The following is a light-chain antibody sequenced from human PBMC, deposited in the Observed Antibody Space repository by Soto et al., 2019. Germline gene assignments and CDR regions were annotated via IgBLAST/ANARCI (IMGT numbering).Light chain of an antibody. CDR1: SSDVGVYNY. CDR2: EVS. V-gene: IGLV2-14*01. CDR3: SSFTNTITRYA. Sequence: QSALTQPASVSGSPGQSITISCTGTSSDVGVYNYVSWFQHHPGKAPKLIIYEVSYRPSGVSARFSGSKSGDTASLTISGLHAEDEADYYCSSFTNTITRYAFGTGTKLTVL. J-gene: IGLJ1*01.